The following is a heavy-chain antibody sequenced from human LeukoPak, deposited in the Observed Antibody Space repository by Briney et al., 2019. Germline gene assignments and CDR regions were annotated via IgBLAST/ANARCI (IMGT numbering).Heavy chain of an antibody. CDR3: ARIRGSSSWYASQEFDY. CDR1: GGSIKSNY. CDR2: INHSGST. V-gene: IGHV4-34*01. D-gene: IGHD6-13*01. Sequence: SETLSLTCTVSGGSIKSNYWSWIRQPPGKGLEWIGEINHSGSTNYNPSLKSRVTISVDTSKNQFSLKLSSVTAADTAVYYCARIRGSSSWYASQEFDYWGQGTLVTVSS. J-gene: IGHJ4*02.